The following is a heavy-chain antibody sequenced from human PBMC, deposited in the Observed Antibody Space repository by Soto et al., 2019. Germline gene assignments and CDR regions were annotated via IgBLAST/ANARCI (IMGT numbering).Heavy chain of an antibody. CDR2: INVGGDTR. Sequence: GGSLRLSCAGSGFMFSSFEFNWVRLAAGKGLEWVSYINVGGDTRHYADSVRGRFTISRDDTRTSLYLHMDSLRVEDTAVYFCARKSQWRSGYRCHGMDVSAQGPTVTVSS. CDR1: GFMFSSFE. CDR3: ARKSQWRSGYRCHGMDV. J-gene: IGHJ6*02. D-gene: IGHD6-19*01. V-gene: IGHV3-48*03.